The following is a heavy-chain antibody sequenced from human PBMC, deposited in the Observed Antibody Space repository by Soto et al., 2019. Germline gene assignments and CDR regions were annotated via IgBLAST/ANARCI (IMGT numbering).Heavy chain of an antibody. Sequence: QVQLQESGPGLVKPSQTLSLTCTVSGGSISSGDYYWSWIRQPPGKGLEWIGYIYYSGSTYYNPSLKSRVTISVDTSKNQFSLKLSSVTAADTAVYYCARVSSYYYGSGSRDYWGQGTLVTVSS. CDR1: GGSISSGDYY. V-gene: IGHV4-30-4*01. D-gene: IGHD3-10*01. CDR3: ARVSSYYYGSGSRDY. J-gene: IGHJ4*02. CDR2: IYYSGST.